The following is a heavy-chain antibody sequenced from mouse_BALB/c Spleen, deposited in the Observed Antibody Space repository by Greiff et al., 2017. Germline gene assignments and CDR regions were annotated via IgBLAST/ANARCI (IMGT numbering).Heavy chain of an antibody. V-gene: IGHV14-1*02. D-gene: IGHD2-1*01. CDR3: ANYGNYLYYFDY. CDR1: GFNIKDYY. CDR2: IDPENGNT. J-gene: IGHJ2*01. Sequence: QLPESGAELVRPGALVKLSCKASGFNIKDYYMHWVKQRPEQGLEWIGWIDPENGNTIYDPKFQGKASITADTSSNTAYLQLSSLTSEDTAVYYCANYGNYLYYFDYWGQGTTLTVSS.